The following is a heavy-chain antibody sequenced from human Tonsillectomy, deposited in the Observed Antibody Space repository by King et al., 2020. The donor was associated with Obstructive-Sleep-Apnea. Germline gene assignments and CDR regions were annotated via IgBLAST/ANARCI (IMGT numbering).Heavy chain of an antibody. V-gene: IGHV2-5*02. J-gene: IGHJ4*02. CDR1: GFSLSTSEVG. Sequence: ITLKESGPTLVKPTQTLTLTCTFSGFSLSTSEVGVGCIRQPPGKALEWLALIYWDDDKRYSPSLKCRLTITQDTAKNQVVLTMTNMDPVDTATYYCAQQGIRFGEAISFDYWGQGTLVTVSS. D-gene: IGHD3-10*01. CDR3: AQQGIRFGEAISFDY. CDR2: IYWDDDK.